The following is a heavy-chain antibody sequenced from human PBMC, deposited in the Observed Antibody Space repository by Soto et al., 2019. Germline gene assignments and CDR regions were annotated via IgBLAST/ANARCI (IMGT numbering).Heavy chain of an antibody. CDR1: GYTLTELS. J-gene: IGHJ2*01. V-gene: IGHV1-24*01. CDR3: AKADPGPDLEWLLSTFDYWYFDI. CDR2: FDPEDGET. D-gene: IGHD3-3*01. Sequence: ASVKVSCKVSGYTLTELSMHWVRQAPGKVLEWMGGFDPEDGETIYAQKFQGRVTMTEDTSTDTPYMELSSLRAEDTAVYYCAKADPGPDLEWLLSTFDYWYFDIWGRGTLVTVYS.